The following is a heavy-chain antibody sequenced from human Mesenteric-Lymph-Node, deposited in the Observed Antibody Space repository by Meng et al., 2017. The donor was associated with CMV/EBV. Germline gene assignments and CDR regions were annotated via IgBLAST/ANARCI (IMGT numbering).Heavy chain of an antibody. J-gene: IGHJ6*02. CDR3: ARDSYGMDV. V-gene: IGHV3-30*04. CDR2: ISYDGSN. Sequence: GGSLRLSCAASGFAFYNYAMHWVRQAPGKGLEWVVVISYDGSNYYADSVKGRFIISRDNAKNTLYLQMNSLRPIDTAVYYCARDSYGMDVWGQGTTVTVSS. CDR1: GFAFYNYA.